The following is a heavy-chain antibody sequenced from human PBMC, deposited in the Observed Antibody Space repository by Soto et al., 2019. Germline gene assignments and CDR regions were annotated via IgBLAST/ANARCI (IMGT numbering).Heavy chain of an antibody. CDR2: MYPGDSDT. CDR3: ARLPRDCTKTSCYSADH. J-gene: IGHJ4*02. V-gene: IGHV5-51*01. Sequence: PGESLKICCMGSGYDFNTNWFGWVRQLAGRGLEWVGIMYPGDSDTRLHPSVQGHFTLSADVTVSTAFLQWRTLKTSDSGMYFCARLPRDCTKTSCYSADHWGQGSSVTVSS. CDR1: GYDFNTNW. D-gene: IGHD3-22*01.